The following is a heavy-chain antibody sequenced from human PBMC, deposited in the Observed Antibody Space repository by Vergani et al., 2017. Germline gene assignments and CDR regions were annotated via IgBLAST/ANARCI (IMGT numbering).Heavy chain of an antibody. V-gene: IGHV3-30*02. D-gene: IGHD1-26*01. CDR3: AKDRPDAARWGSGSYQGGFDY. J-gene: IGHJ4*02. CDR2: IRYDGSNK. CDR1: GFTFSSSG. Sequence: QVQLVESGGGVVQPGGSLRLSCAASGFTFSSSGMHWVRQAPGKGLEWVAFIRYDGSNKYYADSVKGRFTISRDNSKNTLYLQMNSLRDEDTAVYYCAKDRPDAARWGSGSYQGGFDYWGQGTLVTVSS.